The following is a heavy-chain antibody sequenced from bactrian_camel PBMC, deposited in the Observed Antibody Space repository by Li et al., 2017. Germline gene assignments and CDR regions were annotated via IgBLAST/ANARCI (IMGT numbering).Heavy chain of an antibody. CDR2: LGSDDTI. Sequence: VQLVESGGGLVQPGGSLTLSCAASGFTFDTYDLNWFRQAPGKEREGIAALGSDDTISYTDSTKGRFTISRNDAKNTLYLEINSLKPEDTAMYYCAARIGWWCGDRWYGGTDFAYWGQGTQVTVS. J-gene: IGHJ6*01. D-gene: IGHD6*01. V-gene: IGHV3S26*01. CDR1: GFTFDTYD. CDR3: AARIGWWCGDRWYGGTDFAY.